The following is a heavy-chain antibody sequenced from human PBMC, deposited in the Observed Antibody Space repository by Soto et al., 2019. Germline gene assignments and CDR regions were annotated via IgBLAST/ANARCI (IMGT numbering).Heavy chain of an antibody. Sequence: EVHLVESGGGLVKPGGSLRVSCAATGFTFTSAWMNWVRQAPGKGLEWVGRIKSKNDGGTTDYAAPVKGRFTISRDDSKNTLYLQMNNLETEDTAVYYCTTDFQSFLPFIERGIHSPPEESFDIWGQGTMVTASS. CDR2: IKSKNDGGTT. CDR3: TTDFQSFLPFIERGIHSPPEESFDI. CDR1: GFTFTSAW. V-gene: IGHV3-15*01. D-gene: IGHD3-16*01. J-gene: IGHJ3*02.